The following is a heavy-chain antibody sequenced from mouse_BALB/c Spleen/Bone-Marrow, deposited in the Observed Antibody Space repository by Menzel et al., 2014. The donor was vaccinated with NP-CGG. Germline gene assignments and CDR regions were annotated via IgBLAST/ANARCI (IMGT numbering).Heavy chain of an antibody. CDR2: ISPYIGGT. CDR3: ARGRRYDGPYFDY. Sequence: VQLQQSGPEPVKPGASVKISCKASGYTFTDFNMHWVKQSHGKSLEWIGFISPYIGGTGYNQKFKSKATLTVDSSSSTAYMELRSLTSGDSAVYYCARGRRYDGPYFDYWGQGTTLTVSS. CDR1: GYTFTDFN. D-gene: IGHD2-14*01. J-gene: IGHJ2*01. V-gene: IGHV1S29*02.